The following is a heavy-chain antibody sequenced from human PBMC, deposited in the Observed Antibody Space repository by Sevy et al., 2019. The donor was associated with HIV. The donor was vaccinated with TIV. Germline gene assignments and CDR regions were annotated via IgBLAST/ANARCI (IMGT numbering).Heavy chain of an antibody. D-gene: IGHD3-10*01. J-gene: IGHJ4*02. CDR2: INPNSGGT. CDR1: GYTFTGYY. CDR3: ARVYSRGLGSGSYSY. V-gene: IGHV1-2*02. Sequence: ASVKVSCKASGYTFTGYYMHWVRQAPGQGLEWMGWINPNSGGTNYAQKFQGRFTMTRDTSISTAYMELSRLRSDDTAVYYCARVYSRGLGSGSYSYWGQGTLVTVSS.